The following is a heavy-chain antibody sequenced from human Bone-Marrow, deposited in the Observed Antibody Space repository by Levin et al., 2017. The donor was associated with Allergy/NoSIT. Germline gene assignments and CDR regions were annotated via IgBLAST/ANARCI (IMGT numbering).Heavy chain of an antibody. Sequence: PSETLSLTCTVSGGSISSSSYYWGWIRQPPGKGLEWIGSIYYSGSTYYNPSLKSRVTISVDTSKNQFSLKLSSVTAADTAVYYCARGVREAAARFPYWFDPWGQGTLVTVSS. J-gene: IGHJ5*02. D-gene: IGHD6-13*01. V-gene: IGHV4-39*01. CDR2: IYYSGST. CDR3: ARGVREAAARFPYWFDP. CDR1: GGSISSSSYY.